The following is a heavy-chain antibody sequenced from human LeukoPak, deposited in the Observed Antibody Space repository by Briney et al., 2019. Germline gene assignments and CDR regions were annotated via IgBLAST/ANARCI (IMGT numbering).Heavy chain of an antibody. V-gene: IGHV4-39*02. CDR3: ARDSGESSSWYAVWYFDL. J-gene: IGHJ2*01. CDR1: GGSISSSSYY. D-gene: IGHD6-13*01. Sequence: PSETLSLTCTVSGGSISSSSYYWGWIRQPPGKGLEWIGSIYYSGSTYYNPSLKSRVTISVDTSKNQFSLKLSSVTAADTAVYYCARDSGESSSWYAVWYFDLWGRGTLVTVSS. CDR2: IYYSGST.